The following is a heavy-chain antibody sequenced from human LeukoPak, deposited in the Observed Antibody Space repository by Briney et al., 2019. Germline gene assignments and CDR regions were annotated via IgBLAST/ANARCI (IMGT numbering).Heavy chain of an antibody. CDR1: GGSFSGYY. Sequence: PSETLSLTCAVCGGSFSGYYWSWIRQPPGKGLEWIGEINHSGSTNYNPSLKSRVTISVDTSKNQFSLKLSSVTAADTAVYYCARGIAVAGTSSFFFDYWGQGTLVTVSS. J-gene: IGHJ4*02. D-gene: IGHD6-19*01. V-gene: IGHV4-34*01. CDR2: INHSGST. CDR3: ARGIAVAGTSSFFFDY.